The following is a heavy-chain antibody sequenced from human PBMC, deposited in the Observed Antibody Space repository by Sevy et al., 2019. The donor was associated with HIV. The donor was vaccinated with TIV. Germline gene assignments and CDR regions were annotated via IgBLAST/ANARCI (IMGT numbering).Heavy chain of an antibody. J-gene: IGHJ6*02. CDR1: GYTFTSYD. CDR2: MNPNSGNT. D-gene: IGHD2-2*01. V-gene: IGHV1-8*01. CDR3: ARFLSTSYYYYYAMDV. Sequence: ASVKVSCRASGYTFTSYDINWVRQATGQGLEWMGWMNPNSGNTGYAQMFQGRVTMTRNTSISTAYMELSSLRSEDTAVYYCARFLSTSYYYYYAMDVWGQGTTVTVSS.